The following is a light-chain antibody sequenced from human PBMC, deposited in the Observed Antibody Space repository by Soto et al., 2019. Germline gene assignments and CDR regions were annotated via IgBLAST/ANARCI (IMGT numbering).Light chain of an antibody. CDR2: KAS. V-gene: IGKV3-11*01. CDR3: QQRHMWSVA. J-gene: IGKJ5*01. Sequence: VLTPSPLTPSLSPGESATLSSRASQSFRSLLAWYQQRPGQAPSLLIYKASNRASGIPPRFSGSGSGTDFTLTISSLQPEDFAVYYCQQRHMWSVAFGQGTRVEI. CDR1: QSFRSL.